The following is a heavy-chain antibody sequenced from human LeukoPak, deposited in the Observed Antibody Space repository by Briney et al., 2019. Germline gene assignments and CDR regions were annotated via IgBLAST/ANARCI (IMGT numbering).Heavy chain of an antibody. J-gene: IGHJ1*01. CDR1: GGSFSGYY. CDR3: ARGLGAFSLFRH. CDR2: INHSGST. V-gene: IGHV4-34*01. D-gene: IGHD3-3*02. Sequence: KPSETLSLTCAVYGGSFSGYYWSWIRQPPGKGLEWIGEINHSGSTNYNPSLKSRVTISVDTSKNQFSLKLSPVTAADTAVYYCARGLGAFSLFRHWGQGTLVTVSS.